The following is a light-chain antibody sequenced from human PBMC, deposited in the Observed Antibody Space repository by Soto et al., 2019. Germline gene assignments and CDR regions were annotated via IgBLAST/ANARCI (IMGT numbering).Light chain of an antibody. V-gene: IGLV2-8*01. CDR2: EDS. CDR3: CSYAGSNNWL. Sequence: QSALTQPPSASGSPGQSVTISCSGTSSDLGGYNYVSWYQQHPGKAPKLLIYEDSKRPSGVPDRFSGSKSGNTASLTVSGLQAEDEADYYCCSYAGSNNWLFGGGTKLTVL. CDR1: SSDLGGYNY. J-gene: IGLJ3*02.